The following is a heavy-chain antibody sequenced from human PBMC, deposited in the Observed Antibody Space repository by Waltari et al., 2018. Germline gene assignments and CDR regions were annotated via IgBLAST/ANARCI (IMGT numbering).Heavy chain of an antibody. CDR1: GFSFGGYW. D-gene: IGHD3-10*01. Sequence: EVQLVESGGGLVQPGGSLRLSCAASGFSFGGYWMNWVRQAPGKGLVWVSRIVRDGSITSYADSVKGRFTISRDNAKNTLYLQMNSLRDEDTAVYYCARDYYYSIDYWGQGTVVTVSS. CDR2: IVRDGSIT. J-gene: IGHJ4*02. V-gene: IGHV3-74*01. CDR3: ARDYYYSIDY.